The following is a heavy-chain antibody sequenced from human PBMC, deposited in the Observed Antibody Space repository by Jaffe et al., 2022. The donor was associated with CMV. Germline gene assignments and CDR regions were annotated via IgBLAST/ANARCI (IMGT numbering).Heavy chain of an antibody. CDR3: ARHLGGMVRGVKTYYFDY. J-gene: IGHJ4*02. Sequence: QLQLQESGPGLVKPSETLSLTCTVSGGSISSSSYYWGWIRQPPGKGLEWIGSIYYSGSTYYNPSLKSRVTISVDTSKNQFSLKLSSVTAADTAVYYCARHLGGMVRGVKTYYFDYWGQGTLVTVSS. V-gene: IGHV4-39*01. D-gene: IGHD3-10*01. CDR1: GGSISSSSYY. CDR2: IYYSGST.